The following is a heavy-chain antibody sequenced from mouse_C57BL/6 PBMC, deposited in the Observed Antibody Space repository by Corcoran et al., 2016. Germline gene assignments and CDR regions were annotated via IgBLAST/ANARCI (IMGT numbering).Heavy chain of an antibody. CDR3: ARWGGNYAMDY. J-gene: IGHJ4*01. CDR2: ILPGSCST. Sequence: QVQLQQSGAELMKPGASVKLSCKATGYTFTGYWIEWVKQRPGHGLEWIGEILPGSCSTNYNEKFKGKATFTADTSSNTAYMQLSSLTTEDSAIYYCARWGGNYAMDYWGQGTSVTVSS. V-gene: IGHV1-9*01. CDR1: GYTFTGYW.